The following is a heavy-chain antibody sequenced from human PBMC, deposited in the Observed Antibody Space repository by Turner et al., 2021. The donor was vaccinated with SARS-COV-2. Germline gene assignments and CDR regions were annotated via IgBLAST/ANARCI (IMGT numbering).Heavy chain of an antibody. D-gene: IGHD3-16*01. Sequence: VPLADSGGGVVQPGGSLTHSCAASGFTFSSSAMHWVRQSPEKGLEGVEIIGNDGSNKYYANSVKGRFTLSRDNSQNTLFLHMSALRVDDTAVSHCARAFGSGSFLLDYWGQGTQVTVSS. CDR1: GFTFSSSA. J-gene: IGHJ4*02. V-gene: IGHV3-33*01. CDR2: IGNDGSNK. CDR3: ARAFGSGSFLLDY.